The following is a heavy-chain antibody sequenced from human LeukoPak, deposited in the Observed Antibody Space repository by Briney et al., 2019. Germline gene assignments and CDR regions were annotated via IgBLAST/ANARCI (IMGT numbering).Heavy chain of an antibody. CDR1: GGSISSYY. D-gene: IGHD3-10*01. J-gene: IGHJ4*02. CDR3: ARREYYYGSGSILYYFDY. Sequence: PSETLSLTCTVSGGSISSYYWSWIRQPAGKGLEWIGRIYTSGSTNYNPSLKSRVTMSVDTSKNQFSLKLSSVTAADTAVYYCARREYYYGSGSILYYFDYWGQGTLVIASS. CDR2: IYTSGST. V-gene: IGHV4-4*07.